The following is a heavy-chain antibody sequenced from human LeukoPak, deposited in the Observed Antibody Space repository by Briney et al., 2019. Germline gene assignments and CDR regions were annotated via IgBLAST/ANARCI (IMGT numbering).Heavy chain of an antibody. CDR2: IIPVFGTA. CDR1: GGTFSSYA. V-gene: IGHV1-69*01. J-gene: IGHJ4*02. D-gene: IGHD2-8*02. CDR3: ARDLVDGREDWGYTERFDY. Sequence: SVKVSCKASGGTFSSYAISWVRQAPGQGLEWMGGIIPVFGTANYAQKFQGRVTITADESTSTAYMELSSLRSEDTAVYYCARDLVDGREDWGYTERFDYWGQGTLVTVSS.